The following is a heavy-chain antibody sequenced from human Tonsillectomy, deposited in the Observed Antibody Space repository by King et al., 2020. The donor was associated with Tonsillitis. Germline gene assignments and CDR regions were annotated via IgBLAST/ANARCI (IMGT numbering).Heavy chain of an antibody. CDR3: ARARRVCSSTSCYWYYFDY. J-gene: IGHJ4*02. V-gene: IGHV3-53*01. CDR2: IYSGGST. CDR1: GFTFSSNY. D-gene: IGHD2-2*01. Sequence: VQLVESGGGLIQPGGSLRLSCAASGFTFSSNYMSWVRQAPGKGLEGVPVIYSGGSTYYVDSVKGRFTISGDNSKNTLYLQMNSLRAEDTAVYYCARARRVCSSTSCYWYYFDYWGQGTLVTVSS.